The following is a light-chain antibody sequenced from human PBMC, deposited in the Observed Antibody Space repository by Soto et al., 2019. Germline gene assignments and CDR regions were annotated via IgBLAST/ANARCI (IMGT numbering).Light chain of an antibody. Sequence: QSALTQARSGSGSPGQSVTISCTGTSSDVGDYNYVSWYQQHPGKAPKLMIYDVNKRPSGVPDRFSGSKSGNTASLTISGLQAEDEADYYCCSYAGSYTLWVFGGGTKLTVL. CDR2: DVN. CDR3: CSYAGSYTLWV. J-gene: IGLJ3*02. V-gene: IGLV2-11*01. CDR1: SSDVGDYNY.